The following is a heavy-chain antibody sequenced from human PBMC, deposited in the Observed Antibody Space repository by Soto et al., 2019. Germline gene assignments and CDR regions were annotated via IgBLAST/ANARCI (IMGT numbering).Heavy chain of an antibody. CDR1: GFTFSSYS. Sequence: EVQLVESGGGLVKPGGSLRLSCAASGFTFSSYSMNWVRQAPGKGLEWVSSIISSSSYIYYADSVKGRFTISRDNAKNSLYLQMNSLRAEDTAVYYCARDKELLWFGELSQRRDAFDIWGQGTMVTVSS. J-gene: IGHJ3*02. CDR2: IISSSSYI. CDR3: ARDKELLWFGELSQRRDAFDI. D-gene: IGHD3-10*01. V-gene: IGHV3-21*01.